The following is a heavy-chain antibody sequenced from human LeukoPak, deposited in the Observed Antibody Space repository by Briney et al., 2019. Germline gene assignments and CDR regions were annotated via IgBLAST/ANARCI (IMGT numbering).Heavy chain of an antibody. J-gene: IGHJ4*02. CDR2: ISYDGGDK. D-gene: IGHD6-19*01. CDR1: GFTFSSYG. V-gene: IGHV3-30*18. CDR3: SKELTGWFFDY. Sequence: GRSLSLSCAASGFTFSSYGMHWVRQAPGQGLEWVALISYDGGDKYYADSVKGRFTISRDNSENTLYLQMNSLRAEDTAVYYCSKELTGWFFDYWGQGTLVTVSS.